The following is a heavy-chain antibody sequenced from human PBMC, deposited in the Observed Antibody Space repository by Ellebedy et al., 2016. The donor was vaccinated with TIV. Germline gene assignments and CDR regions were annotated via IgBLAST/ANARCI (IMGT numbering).Heavy chain of an antibody. CDR1: GFTFSSYA. D-gene: IGHD1-7*01. CDR3: AKDAELELRPPWFDP. CDR2: ISGSGGST. J-gene: IGHJ5*02. Sequence: GESLKISXAASGFTFSSYAMSWVRQAPGKGLEWVSAISGSGGSTYYADSVKGRFTISRDNSKNTLYLQMNSLRAEDTAVYYCAKDAELELRPPWFDPWGQGTLVTVSS. V-gene: IGHV3-23*01.